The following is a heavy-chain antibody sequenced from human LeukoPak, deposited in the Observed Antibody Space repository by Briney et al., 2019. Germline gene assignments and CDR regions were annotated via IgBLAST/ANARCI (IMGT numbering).Heavy chain of an antibody. D-gene: IGHD2-2*01. CDR3: AREILGYCSSTSCSGAYYYYGMDV. CDR2: IIPILGIA. Sequence: HGASVNLFCAASGDTFSSYTISWVRQAPGQGLEWRGRIIPILGIAKYSQMFQGRVTITADKSTSTAYMEMSRLRSEDTALYYCAREILGYCSSTSCSGAYYYYGMDVWGQGTTVTVSS. V-gene: IGHV1-69*04. CDR1: GDTFSSYT. J-gene: IGHJ6*02.